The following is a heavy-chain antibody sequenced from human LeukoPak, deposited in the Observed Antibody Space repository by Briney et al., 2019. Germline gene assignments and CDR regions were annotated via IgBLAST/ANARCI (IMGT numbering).Heavy chain of an antibody. D-gene: IGHD6-13*01. CDR2: IRYDGSNK. Sequence: GGSLRLSCAASGFTFSSNGMHWVRQAPGKGLEWVAFIRYDGSNKYYADSVKGRFTISRDNSKNTLYLQMNSLRAEDTAVYYCAKDQGLYSSSLYYFDYWGQGTLVTVSS. CDR1: GFTFSSNG. CDR3: AKDQGLYSSSLYYFDY. V-gene: IGHV3-30*02. J-gene: IGHJ4*02.